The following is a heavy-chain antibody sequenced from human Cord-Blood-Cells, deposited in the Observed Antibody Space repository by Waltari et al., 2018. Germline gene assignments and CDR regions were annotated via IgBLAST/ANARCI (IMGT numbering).Heavy chain of an antibody. J-gene: IGHJ4*02. V-gene: IGHV3-7*01. CDR2: IKQDGREK. D-gene: IGHD3-10*01. CDR3: ARVGPLWFGELLYYFDY. Sequence: EVQLVESGGGLVQPGGSLRLSCAASGFTFSSYWMSWVRPAPGKGLEWVANIKQDGREKYYVDSVKGRFTISRDNAKNSLYLQMNSLRAEDTAVYYCARVGPLWFGELLYYFDYWGQGTLVTVSS. CDR1: GFTFSSYW.